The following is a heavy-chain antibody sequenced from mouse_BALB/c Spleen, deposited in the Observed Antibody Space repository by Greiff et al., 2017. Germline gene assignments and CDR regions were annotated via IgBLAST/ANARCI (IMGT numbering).Heavy chain of an antibody. CDR2: IWSGGST. Sequence: QVQLKESGPGLVAPSQSLSITCSVSGFSLTSYGVHWVRQPPGKGLEWLGVIWSGGSTDYNAAFISRLSISKDNSKSQVFFKMNSLQANDTAIYYCARHASGWYFDVWGAGTTVTVSS. CDR1: GFSLTSYG. D-gene: IGHD6-1*01. CDR3: ARHASGWYFDV. J-gene: IGHJ1*01. V-gene: IGHV2-2*02.